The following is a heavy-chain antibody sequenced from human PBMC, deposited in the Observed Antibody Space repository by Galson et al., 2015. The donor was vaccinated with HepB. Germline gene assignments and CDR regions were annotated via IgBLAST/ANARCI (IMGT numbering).Heavy chain of an antibody. J-gene: IGHJ4*02. CDR1: GYTFTSYY. D-gene: IGHD6-19*01. CDR2: INPSGGST. Sequence: SCAASGYTFTSYYMHWVRQAPGQGLEWMGIINPSGGSTSYAQKFQGRVTMTRDTSTSTVYMELSSLRSEDTAVYYCARGPTSLYSSGVWGRFDYWGQGTLVTVSS. CDR3: ARGPTSLYSSGVWGRFDY. V-gene: IGHV1-46*01.